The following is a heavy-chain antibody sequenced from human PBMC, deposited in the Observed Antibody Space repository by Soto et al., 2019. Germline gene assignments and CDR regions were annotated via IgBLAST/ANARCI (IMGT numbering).Heavy chain of an antibody. CDR2: MNPNSGNT. Sequence: ASVKVSCKASGYTFTSYDINWVRQATGQGLEWMGWMNPNSGNTGYAQKFQGRVAMTRNTSISTAYMELSSLRSEDTAVYYCASLSPGPYIVATENAFDIWGQGTMVTVSS. J-gene: IGHJ3*02. D-gene: IGHD5-12*01. CDR3: ASLSPGPYIVATENAFDI. CDR1: GYTFTSYD. V-gene: IGHV1-8*01.